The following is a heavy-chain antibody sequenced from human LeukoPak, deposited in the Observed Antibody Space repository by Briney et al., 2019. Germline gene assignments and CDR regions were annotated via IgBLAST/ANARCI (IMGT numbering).Heavy chain of an antibody. D-gene: IGHD2-15*01. Sequence: SETLSLTCAVSGGSISSSNWWSWVRPPPGKGLEWIGEIYHSGSTNYNPSLKSRVTISVDKSKNQFSLKLSSVTAADTAVYYCARVGVVVVAARYYFDYWGQGTLVTVSS. V-gene: IGHV4-4*02. CDR1: GGSISSSNW. J-gene: IGHJ4*02. CDR2: IYHSGST. CDR3: ARVGVVVVAARYYFDY.